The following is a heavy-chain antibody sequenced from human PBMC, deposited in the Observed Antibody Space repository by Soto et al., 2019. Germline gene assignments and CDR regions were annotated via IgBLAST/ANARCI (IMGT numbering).Heavy chain of an antibody. CDR1: GYTFTSYG. CDR2: ISAYNGNT. D-gene: IGHD3-22*01. J-gene: IGHJ3*02. CDR3: ARVVGYYYDSSRDAFDI. Sequence: SVKVSCKASGYTFTSYGISWVRQAPGQGLEWMGWISAYNGNTNYAQKLQGRVTMTTDTSTSTAYMELRSLRSDDTAVYYCARVVGYYYDSSRDAFDIWGQGTMVTVSS. V-gene: IGHV1-18*04.